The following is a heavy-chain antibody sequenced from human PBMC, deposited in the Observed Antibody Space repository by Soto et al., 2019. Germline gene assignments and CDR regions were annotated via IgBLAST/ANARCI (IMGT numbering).Heavy chain of an antibody. J-gene: IGHJ4*02. CDR3: ARDRPHYGSGSYTVESLDY. CDR2: IYYSGST. V-gene: IGHV4-31*03. D-gene: IGHD3-10*01. Sequence: QVQLQESGPGLVKPSQTLSLTCTVSGGSISSGGYYWSWIRQHPGKGLEWIGYIYYSGSTYYNPSLKRRVTISVDTSKNQLSLKLSSVTAANTAVYYCARDRPHYGSGSYTVESLDYWGQGTLVTVSS. CDR1: GGSISSGGYY.